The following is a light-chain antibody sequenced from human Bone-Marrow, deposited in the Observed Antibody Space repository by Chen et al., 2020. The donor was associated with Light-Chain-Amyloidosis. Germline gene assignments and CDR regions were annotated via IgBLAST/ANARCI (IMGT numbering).Light chain of an antibody. V-gene: IGLV3-21*02. J-gene: IGLJ3*02. CDR2: DDS. CDR3: QVWDRSSDRAV. CDR1: NIGSTS. Sequence: SYVLTQPSSVSVAPGQTATIACGGNNIGSTSVHWYQQTPGQAPLLVVYDDSDRPSGIPERLSGSSWGNTATLTISRVEAGDEGDYYCQVWDRSSDRAVFGGGTKLTVL.